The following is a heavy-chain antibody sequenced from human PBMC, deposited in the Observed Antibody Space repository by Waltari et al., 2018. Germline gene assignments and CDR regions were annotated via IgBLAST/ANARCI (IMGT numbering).Heavy chain of an antibody. V-gene: IGHV1-3*01. CDR2: INAGNGNT. Sequence: QVQLVQSGAEVKKPGASVKFSCKASGSTFTSCAMNWVLQAPGQRLEGMVWINAGNGNTKYSQKFQGRVTITRDTSASTAYMELSSLRSEDTAVYYCAREVAGTPVYYYGMDVWGQGTTVTVSS. D-gene: IGHD6-19*01. CDR3: AREVAGTPVYYYGMDV. J-gene: IGHJ6*02. CDR1: GSTFTSCA.